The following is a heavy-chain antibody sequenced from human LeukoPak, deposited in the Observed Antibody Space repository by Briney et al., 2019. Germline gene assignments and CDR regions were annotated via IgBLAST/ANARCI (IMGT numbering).Heavy chain of an antibody. CDR3: ARWGLLGQQIDY. D-gene: IGHD1-26*01. V-gene: IGHV3-64*01. J-gene: IGHJ4*02. CDR2: ISSNGGST. CDR1: GFTFSSYA. Sequence: TGGSLRLSCAASGFTFSSYAMHWVRQAPGKGLEYVSAISSNGGSTYYANSVEGRFTISRDNSKNTLYLQMGSLRAEDMAVYYCARWGLLGQQIDYWGQGTLVTVSS.